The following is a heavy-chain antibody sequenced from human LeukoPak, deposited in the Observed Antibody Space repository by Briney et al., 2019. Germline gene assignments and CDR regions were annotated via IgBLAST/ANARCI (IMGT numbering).Heavy chain of an antibody. CDR2: ISSSSSYI. Sequence: GGSLRLSCAASGFTFSRYWMHWVRQAPGKGLEWVSSISSSSSYIYYADSVKGRFTISRDNAKNSLYLQMNSLRAEDTAVYYCARGRNYGGNHMDYWGQGTLVTVSS. D-gene: IGHD4-23*01. V-gene: IGHV3-21*01. CDR1: GFTFSRYW. CDR3: ARGRNYGGNHMDY. J-gene: IGHJ4*02.